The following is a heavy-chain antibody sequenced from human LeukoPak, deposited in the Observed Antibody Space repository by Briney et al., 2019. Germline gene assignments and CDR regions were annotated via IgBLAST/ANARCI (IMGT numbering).Heavy chain of an antibody. V-gene: IGHV4-59*01. CDR2: IYYSGST. J-gene: IGHJ5*02. CDR1: GGSISSYY. Sequence: SETLSLTCTVSGGSISSYYLSWIRQPPGKGLEWIGYIYYSGSTNYNPSLKSRVTISVDTSKNQFSLKLSSVTAADTVVYSCARVPEGNWFDPWGQRTLVTVSS. CDR3: ARVPEGNWFDP.